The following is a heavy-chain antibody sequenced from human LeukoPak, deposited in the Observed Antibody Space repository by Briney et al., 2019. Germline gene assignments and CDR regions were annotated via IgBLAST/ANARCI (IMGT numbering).Heavy chain of an antibody. D-gene: IGHD6-13*01. J-gene: IGHJ4*02. CDR1: GYTFPSYF. CDR3: ARRAIAAASHFDY. CDR2: INPTGGST. Sequence: ASVKVSCKASGYTFPSYFMHWVRQAPGQGLEWMGIINPTGGSTNYAQKFQGRVTITADESTSTAYMELSSLRSEDTAVYYCARRAIAAASHFDYWGQGTLVTVSS. V-gene: IGHV1-46*01.